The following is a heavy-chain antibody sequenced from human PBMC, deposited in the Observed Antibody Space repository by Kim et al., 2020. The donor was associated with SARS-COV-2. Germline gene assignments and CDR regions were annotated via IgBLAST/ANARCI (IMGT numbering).Heavy chain of an antibody. J-gene: IGHJ6*02. Sequence: GGSLRLSCAASGFTFSSYSMNWVRQAPGKGLEWVSSISSSSSYIYYADSVKGRFTISRDNAKNSLYLQMNSLRAEDTAVYYCARDLPIEYSSSSGGDVWGQGTTVTVSS. CDR1: GFTFSSYS. D-gene: IGHD6-6*01. CDR2: ISSSSSYI. V-gene: IGHV3-21*01. CDR3: ARDLPIEYSSSSGGDV.